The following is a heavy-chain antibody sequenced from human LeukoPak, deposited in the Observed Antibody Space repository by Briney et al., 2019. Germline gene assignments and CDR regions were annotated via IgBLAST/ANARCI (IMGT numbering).Heavy chain of an antibody. J-gene: IGHJ4*02. V-gene: IGHV3-30*03. CDR1: GFTFSSYG. CDR3: ATMQQDLDY. CDR2: ISYDGSNK. Sequence: PGRSLRLSCAASGFTFSSYGMHWVRQAPGKGLEWVAVISYDGSNKYYADSVKGRFTISGDNSKNTLYLQMNSLRAEDTAVYYCATMQQDLDYWGQGTLVTVSS. D-gene: IGHD6-13*01.